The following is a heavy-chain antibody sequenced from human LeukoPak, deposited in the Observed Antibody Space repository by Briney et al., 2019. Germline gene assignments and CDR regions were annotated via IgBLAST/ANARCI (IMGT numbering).Heavy chain of an antibody. J-gene: IGHJ5*02. CDR2: ISSRSSYI. V-gene: IGHV3-21*01. Sequence: PGGSLRLSCAASGFTFSSYSMNWVRQSPGKGLEWVSSISSRSSYIYYADSVKGRFTISRDNAKNSLYLQMNSLRAEDTAVYYCARDGYDILTGETWFDHWGQGTLVTVSS. CDR3: ARDGYDILTGETWFDH. CDR1: GFTFSSYS. D-gene: IGHD3-9*01.